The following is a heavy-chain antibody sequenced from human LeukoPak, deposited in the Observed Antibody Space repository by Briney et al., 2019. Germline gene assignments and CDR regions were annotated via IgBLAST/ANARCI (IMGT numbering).Heavy chain of an antibody. J-gene: IGHJ6*03. Sequence: GGSLRLSCAASGFTFSSYWMSWVRQAPGKGLEWVAHIKQDGSEKYYVDSVKGGFTISRDNAKNSLYLQMNSLRAEDTAVYYCARDRGYSYGYYYYYYMDVWGKGTTVTISS. CDR2: IKQDGSEK. D-gene: IGHD5-18*01. CDR1: GFTFSSYW. V-gene: IGHV3-7*01. CDR3: ARDRGYSYGYYYYYYMDV.